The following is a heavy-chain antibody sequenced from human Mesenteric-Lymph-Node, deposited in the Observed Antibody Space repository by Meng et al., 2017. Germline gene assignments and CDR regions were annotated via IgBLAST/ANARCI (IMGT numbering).Heavy chain of an antibody. CDR1: GGTVSSYA. D-gene: IGHD1-26*01. V-gene: IGHV1-69*13. CDR2: IIPIFGTA. Sequence: SVKVSCKASGGTVSSYAISWVRQAPGQGLEWMGGIIPIFGTANYAQKFQGRVTITADESTSTAYMELSSLRSEDTAVYYCARDPIVGATDDAFDIWGQGTMVTVSS. CDR3: ARDPIVGATDDAFDI. J-gene: IGHJ3*02.